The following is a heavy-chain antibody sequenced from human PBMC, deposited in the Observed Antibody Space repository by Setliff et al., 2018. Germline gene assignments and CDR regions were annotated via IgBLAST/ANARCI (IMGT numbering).Heavy chain of an antibody. J-gene: IGHJ2*01. D-gene: IGHD4-17*01. CDR3: ARGTKTMVMDWYFDL. Sequence: SETLSLTCTVSGGSISSGNYYWSWIRQPAGKGLEWIGHIYTSGSTNYNPSLKSRVAISVDPSKNQFYLNLRSVTAADTAVYFCARGTKTMVMDWYFDLWGRGTLVTVSS. V-gene: IGHV4-61*09. CDR1: GGSISSGNYY. CDR2: IYTSGST.